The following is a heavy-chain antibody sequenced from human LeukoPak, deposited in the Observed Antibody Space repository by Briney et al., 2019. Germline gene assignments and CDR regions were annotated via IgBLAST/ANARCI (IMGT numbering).Heavy chain of an antibody. D-gene: IGHD5-12*01. CDR2: YSGGST. CDR1: GVSISSSNSY. CDR3: ARGPSGYHNT. J-gene: IGHJ4*02. Sequence: TSETLSLTCTVSGVSISSSNSYWGWIRQPPGKGLEWVSLYSGGSTYYADSVKGRFTISRDNSKNTLYLQMNSLRAEDTAVYYCARGPSGYHNTGGQGTLVTVSS. V-gene: IGHV3-66*01.